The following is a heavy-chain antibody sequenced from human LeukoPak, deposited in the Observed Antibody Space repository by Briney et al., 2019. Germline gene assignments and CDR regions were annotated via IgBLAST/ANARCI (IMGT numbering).Heavy chain of an antibody. Sequence: GGSLRLSCAASGFSVSSIYMNWVRQAPGKGLEWVSVIYSDGTTYYADSMKGRFTISRDDSKNTLYLHMNSLRAEDTAVYYCARAPNWRFDHWGQGTLVTVSS. D-gene: IGHD1-1*01. V-gene: IGHV3-53*01. J-gene: IGHJ4*02. CDR1: GFSVSSIY. CDR2: IYSDGTT. CDR3: ARAPNWRFDH.